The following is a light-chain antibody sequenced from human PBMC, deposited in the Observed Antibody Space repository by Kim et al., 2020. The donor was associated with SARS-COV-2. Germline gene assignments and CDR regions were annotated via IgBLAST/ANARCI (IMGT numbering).Light chain of an antibody. CDR2: GAS. Sequence: EKVMTQSPATLSVSPGERATLSCRASQSVYNNLAWYQQKPGQAPRLLIYGASNRATGLPGRFSGSGSGTEFTLTISRLEPEDFAVYYCQQYGSSPPWTFGQGTKVDIK. V-gene: IGKV3-20*01. J-gene: IGKJ1*01. CDR1: QSVYNN. CDR3: QQYGSSPPWT.